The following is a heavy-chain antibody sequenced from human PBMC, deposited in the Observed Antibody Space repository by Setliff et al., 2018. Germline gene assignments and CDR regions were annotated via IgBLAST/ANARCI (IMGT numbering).Heavy chain of an antibody. CDR2: ISTYNGNT. CDR3: ARVYTLTIPPDY. CDR1: GYTFTNYG. D-gene: IGHD4-17*01. V-gene: IGHV1-18*01. Sequence: ASVKVSCKASGYTFTNYGINWVRQAPGQGLEWLGWISTYNGNTHYAQKLQGRVSMTTDTSTSTAYMELRSLRSDDTAVYYCARVYTLTIPPDYWGQGTLVTVSS. J-gene: IGHJ4*02.